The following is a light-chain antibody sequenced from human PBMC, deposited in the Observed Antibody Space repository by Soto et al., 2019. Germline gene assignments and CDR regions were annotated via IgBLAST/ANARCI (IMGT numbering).Light chain of an antibody. V-gene: IGKV3-15*01. CDR3: QQHNNWTLT. CDR1: QSVSSN. Sequence: EIVMTQSPATLSVSPGERATLSCRASQSVSSNLAWYQQKPGQAPRLLIYGASTRATGIPARFSGNGSGTEFTLTISSLQSEDFAVYCCQQHNNWTLTFGGGAKVEIK. J-gene: IGKJ4*01. CDR2: GAS.